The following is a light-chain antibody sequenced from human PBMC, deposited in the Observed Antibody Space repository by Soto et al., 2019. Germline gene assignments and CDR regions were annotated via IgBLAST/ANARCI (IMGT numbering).Light chain of an antibody. V-gene: IGLV2-11*01. CDR1: SSDVGGYNH. CDR3: CSYAGTYTFV. J-gene: IGLJ1*01. Sequence: QSALTQPRSVSGSPGQSVTISCTGTSSDVGGYNHVSWYQQHPGKAPKVMIYDVIKRPSGVPERFSGSKSGNTASLTISGLQAEDEADYDCCSYAGTYTFVFGSGTKLTVL. CDR2: DVI.